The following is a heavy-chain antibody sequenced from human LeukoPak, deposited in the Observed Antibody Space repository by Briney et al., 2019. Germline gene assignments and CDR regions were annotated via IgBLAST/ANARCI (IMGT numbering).Heavy chain of an antibody. CDR2: ISGSGGYT. D-gene: IGHD5-18*01. CDR3: AKDFVVDTAIVSYFDC. Sequence: GPLRLSCAASGFTFSNYAMSWVRQAPGKGLEWGSAISGSGGYTNYADSEKSRFTIYRDNSKNTLYLQMNRLRAEDTAVYLCAKDFVVDTAIVSYFDCWGQGTLVTVSS. CDR1: GFTFSNYA. J-gene: IGHJ4*02. V-gene: IGHV3-23*01.